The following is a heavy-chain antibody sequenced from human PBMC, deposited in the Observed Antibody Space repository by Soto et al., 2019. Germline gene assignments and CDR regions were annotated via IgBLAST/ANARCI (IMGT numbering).Heavy chain of an antibody. V-gene: IGHV3-23*01. J-gene: IGHJ4*02. D-gene: IGHD2-15*01. CDR3: AKPREYTPGRYYFDY. CDR2: ISGSGGTT. Sequence: GGCMRLSCAVSGFTFSSYAISWVRQAPGKWLEWVSAISGSGGTTYYAQSVKGRFPIPTNNTKDTLYLQMNSLRAEETTVYYCAKPREYTPGRYYFDYWGQGTLVTVS. CDR1: GFTFSSYA.